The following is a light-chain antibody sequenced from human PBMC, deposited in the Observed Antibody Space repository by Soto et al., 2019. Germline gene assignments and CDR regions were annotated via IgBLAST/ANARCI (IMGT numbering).Light chain of an antibody. J-gene: IGKJ2*01. V-gene: IGKV1-39*01. CDR1: QSINSY. CDR2: AAS. Sequence: DIRMTQSPSSLSASVGDRVTITCRASQSINSYLNWYQQKPGKAPKLLIYAASSLHSGVPSRFSGSGSGPGFTLTISSLQPEDFATYYCQQSYSTPYTFGQGTKLEIK. CDR3: QQSYSTPYT.